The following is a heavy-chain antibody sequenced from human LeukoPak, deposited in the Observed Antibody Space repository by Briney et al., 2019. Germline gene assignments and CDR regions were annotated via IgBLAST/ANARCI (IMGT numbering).Heavy chain of an antibody. Sequence: SETLSLTRAVSGYSISSGYYWGWIRQPPGKGLEWIGSIYHSGSTYYNPSLKSRVTISVDTSKNQFSLKLSSVTAADTAVYYCARMVVVVAAYYFDCWGQGTLVTVSS. J-gene: IGHJ4*02. CDR3: ARMVVVVAAYYFDC. D-gene: IGHD2-15*01. CDR2: IYHSGST. CDR1: GYSISSGYY. V-gene: IGHV4-38-2*01.